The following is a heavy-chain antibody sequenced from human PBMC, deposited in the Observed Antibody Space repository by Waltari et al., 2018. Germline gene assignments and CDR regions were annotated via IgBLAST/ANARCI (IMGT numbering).Heavy chain of an antibody. CDR2: INAGNGNT. V-gene: IGHV1-3*01. CDR1: GYTFTSYA. J-gene: IGHJ6*02. Sequence: QVQLVQSGAEVKKPGASVKVSCKASGYTFTSYAMHWVRQAPGQRLEWMGWINAGNGNTKYAQKVQGRVTITRDTSASTAYMELSSLRSEDTAVYYCARGAGYSSSWYGLSYYYGMDVWGQGTTVTVSS. CDR3: ARGAGYSSSWYGLSYYYGMDV. D-gene: IGHD6-13*01.